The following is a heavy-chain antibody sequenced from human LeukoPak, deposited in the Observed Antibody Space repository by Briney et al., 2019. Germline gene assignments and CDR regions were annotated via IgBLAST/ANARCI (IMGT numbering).Heavy chain of an antibody. D-gene: IGHD3-10*01. V-gene: IGHV3-21*01. CDR2: ISSSSSYI. CDR3: ARDRVFEGRFGESYA. CDR1: GFTFSSYS. Sequence: GGSLRLSCAASGFTFSSYSMNWVRQAPGKGLEWVSSISSSSSYIYYADSVKGRFTISRDNAKNSLYLHMNSLRAEDTAVYYCARDRVFEGRFGESYAWGQGTLVTVSP. J-gene: IGHJ5*02.